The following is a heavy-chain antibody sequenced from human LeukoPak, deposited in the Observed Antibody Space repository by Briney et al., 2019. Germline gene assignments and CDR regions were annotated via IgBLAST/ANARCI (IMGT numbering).Heavy chain of an antibody. Sequence: ASVKVSCKASGYTFTGYYMHWVRQAPGQGLEWMGWINPNSGGTNYAQKFQGRVTVTRDTSISTAYMELSRLRSDDTAAYYCARDNSVGDYAWWFDPWGQGTLVTVSS. J-gene: IGHJ5*02. CDR1: GYTFTGYY. V-gene: IGHV1-2*02. D-gene: IGHD1-26*01. CDR3: ARDNSVGDYAWWFDP. CDR2: INPNSGGT.